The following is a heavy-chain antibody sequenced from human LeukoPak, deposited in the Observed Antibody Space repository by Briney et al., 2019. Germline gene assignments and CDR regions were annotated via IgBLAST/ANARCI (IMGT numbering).Heavy chain of an antibody. Sequence: SETLSLTCTVSGGSISSYYWSWIRQSPGKGLEWIGYIHYSGSTNYNPSLKSRVTISVDTSKNQFSLKPSSVTAADTAVYYCARGSRGFDYWGQGTLVTVSS. V-gene: IGHV4-59*01. CDR3: ARGSRGFDY. CDR1: GGSISSYY. CDR2: IHYSGST. J-gene: IGHJ4*02.